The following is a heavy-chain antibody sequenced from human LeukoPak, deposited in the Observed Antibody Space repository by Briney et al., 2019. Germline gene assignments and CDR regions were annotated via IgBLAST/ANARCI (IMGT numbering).Heavy chain of an antibody. V-gene: IGHV1-2*02. D-gene: IGHD6-19*01. J-gene: IGHJ4*02. CDR1: GYTFTGYY. CDR3: AGRGGSGWYFDY. CDR2: INPNSGGT. Sequence: GASVKVSCKASGYTFTGYYMHWVRQAPGQGLEWMGWINPNSGGTNYAQKFQGRVTMTRDTSISTAYMELSSLRSEDTAVYYCAGRGGSGWYFDYWGQGTLVTVSS.